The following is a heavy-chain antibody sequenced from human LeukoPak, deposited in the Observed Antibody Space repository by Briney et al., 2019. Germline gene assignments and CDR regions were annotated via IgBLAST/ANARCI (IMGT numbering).Heavy chain of an antibody. Sequence: SETLSLTCAVYGGSFSGYYWSWIRQPPGKGLEWIGEINHSGSTNYNPSLKSRVTISVDTSKNQFSLKLSSVTAADTAVYYCARVSSGWYVDHWGQGTLVTVSS. CDR2: INHSGST. D-gene: IGHD6-19*01. CDR3: ARVSSGWYVDH. CDR1: GGSFSGYY. V-gene: IGHV4-34*01. J-gene: IGHJ4*02.